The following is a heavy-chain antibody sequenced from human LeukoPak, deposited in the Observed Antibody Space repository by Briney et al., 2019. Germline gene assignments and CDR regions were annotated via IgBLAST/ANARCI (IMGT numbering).Heavy chain of an antibody. J-gene: IGHJ3*02. D-gene: IGHD2-15*01. CDR2: IYYSGST. CDR3: AGARCSGGSCYYRTPDAFDI. CDR1: GASISSYY. V-gene: IGHV4-59*08. Sequence: PSETLSLTCAVSGASISSYYWSWIRQPPGKRLEWIGYIYYSGSTNYNPSLKSRVTISVDTSKNQFSLKLSSVTAADTAVYYCAGARCSGGSCYYRTPDAFDIWGQGTMVTVSS.